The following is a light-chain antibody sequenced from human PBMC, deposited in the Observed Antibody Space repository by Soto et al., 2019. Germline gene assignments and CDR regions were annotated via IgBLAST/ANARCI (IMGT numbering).Light chain of an antibody. CDR1: SSDVGAYDF. CDR2: EVS. V-gene: IGLV2-14*01. Sequence: QSALTQPASVSGSPGQSIAISCTGTSSDVGAYDFVSWYQQHPDKAPKLLICEVSNGPSGVSDRFSGSKSVNTATLTISGLQAEDEADYYCSSHTTSTTRVFGTGTKLTVL. J-gene: IGLJ1*01. CDR3: SSHTTSTTRV.